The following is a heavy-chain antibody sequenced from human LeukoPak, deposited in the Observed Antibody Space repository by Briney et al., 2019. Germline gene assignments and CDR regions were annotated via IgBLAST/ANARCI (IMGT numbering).Heavy chain of an antibody. CDR3: AKLSFATMIVVPD. CDR1: GFTLSSYG. CDR2: ISGSGGST. V-gene: IGHV3-23*01. Sequence: GGSLRLSCAASGFTLSSYGMSWVRQAPGKGLEWVSAISGSGGSTYYADSVKGRFTISRDNSKNTLYLQMNSLRAEDTAVYYCAKLSFATMIVVPDWGQGTLVTVSS. J-gene: IGHJ4*02. D-gene: IGHD3-22*01.